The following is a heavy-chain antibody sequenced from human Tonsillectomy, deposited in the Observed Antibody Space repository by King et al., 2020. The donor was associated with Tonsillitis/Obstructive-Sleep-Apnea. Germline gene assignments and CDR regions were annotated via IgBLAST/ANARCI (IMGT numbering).Heavy chain of an antibody. Sequence: QLVQSGADVKKPGASVKVFCKASGYTFTSYGMSWVRQAPGQGLEWMGWISAYNGNTNYAQKLQGRVIMTRDTSTSTAYMELRSLRSDDTAVYYCARVLGWSLTSSYFHYWAQGPLLTVPS. D-gene: IGHD2-15*01. CDR1: GYTFTSYG. J-gene: IGHJ4*02. CDR2: ISAYNGNT. CDR3: ARVLGWSLTSSYFHY. V-gene: IGHV1-18*01.